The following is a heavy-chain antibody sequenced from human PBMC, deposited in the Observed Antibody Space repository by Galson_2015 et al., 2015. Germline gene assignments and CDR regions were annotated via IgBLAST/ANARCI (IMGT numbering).Heavy chain of an antibody. V-gene: IGHV4-39*01. Sequence: SETLSLTCTVSGGSISSSSYYWGWTRQPPGKGLEWIGSIYYSGSTYYNPSLKSRVTISVDTSKNQFSLKLSSVTAADTAVYYCARSRSSSWYADDAFDIWGQGTMVTVSS. CDR2: IYYSGST. CDR1: GGSISSSSYY. J-gene: IGHJ3*02. D-gene: IGHD6-13*01. CDR3: ARSRSSSWYADDAFDI.